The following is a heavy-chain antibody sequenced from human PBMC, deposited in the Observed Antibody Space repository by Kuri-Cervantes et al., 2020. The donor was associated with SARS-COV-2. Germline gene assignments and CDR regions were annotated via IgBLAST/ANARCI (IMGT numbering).Heavy chain of an antibody. CDR2: INPNSGGT. CDR3: ARCRAGRQLVLCYYYGMDV. J-gene: IGHJ6*02. D-gene: IGHD6-13*01. Sequence: ASVKVSCKASGYTFTGYYMHWVRQAPGQGLEWMGWINPNSGGTNYAQKFQGWVTMTRDTSINTAYMELSRLRSEDTAVYYCARCRAGRQLVLCYYYGMDVWGQGTTVTVSS. V-gene: IGHV1-2*04. CDR1: GYTFTGYY.